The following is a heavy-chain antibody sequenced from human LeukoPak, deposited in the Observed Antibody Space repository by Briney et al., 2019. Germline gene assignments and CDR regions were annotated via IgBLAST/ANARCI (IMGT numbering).Heavy chain of an antibody. Sequence: SETLSLTCTISGGSISSYYWSWIRQPPGKGLEWIGYIYYSGSTNYNPSLKSRVTISVDTSKNQFSLKLSSVTAADTAVYYCASSDSSSWYPEYFQHWGQGTLVTVSS. J-gene: IGHJ1*01. V-gene: IGHV4-59*01. CDR3: ASSDSSSWYPEYFQH. D-gene: IGHD6-13*01. CDR2: IYYSGST. CDR1: GGSISSYY.